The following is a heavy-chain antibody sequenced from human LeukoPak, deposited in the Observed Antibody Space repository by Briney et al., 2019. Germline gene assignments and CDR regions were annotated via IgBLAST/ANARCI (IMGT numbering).Heavy chain of an antibody. J-gene: IGHJ4*02. CDR2: IYYSGST. CDR3: ARSLNWGSGYYFDC. D-gene: IGHD7-27*01. V-gene: IGHV4-39*01. CDR1: GGSISSSSYY. Sequence: SETLSLTCTVSGGSISSSSYYWGWIRQPPGKGLEWIGSIYYSGSTYYNPSLKSRVTIFVDTSKNQFSLKLSSVTAADTAVYYCARSLNWGSGYYFDCWGQGTLVTVSS.